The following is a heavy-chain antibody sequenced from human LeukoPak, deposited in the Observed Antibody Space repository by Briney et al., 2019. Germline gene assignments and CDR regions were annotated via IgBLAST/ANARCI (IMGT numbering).Heavy chain of an antibody. CDR1: GFTFGVDG. Sequence: GGSLRLSCTASGFTFGVDGMSWFRQAPGKGLEWFAFIRSKSYGGTSEYAASVKGRFTVSRDDSKSIAYLQMESLKTEDTAVYYCSRDFWRFGLDFWGQGTLVTVSS. V-gene: IGHV3-49*03. CDR2: IRSKSYGGTS. CDR3: SRDFWRFGLDF. J-gene: IGHJ4*02. D-gene: IGHD3-10*01.